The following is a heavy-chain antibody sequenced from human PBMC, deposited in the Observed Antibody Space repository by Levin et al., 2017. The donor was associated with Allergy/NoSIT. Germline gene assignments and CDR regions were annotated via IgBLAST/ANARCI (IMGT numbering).Heavy chain of an antibody. CDR3: ARDRLLRLSNSFSFDF. Sequence: HTGGSLRLSCTASGFPFSTFAMHWVRQAPGKGLEWVAVVSSHGGHNKYYADSVKGRFIISRDDSKQTVHLEMNSLTTDDTAVFFCARDRLLRLSNSFSFDFWGQGVPATVAS. CDR2: VSSHGGHNK. CDR1: GFPFSTFA. V-gene: IGHV3-30*14. D-gene: IGHD4-11*01. J-gene: IGHJ4*02.